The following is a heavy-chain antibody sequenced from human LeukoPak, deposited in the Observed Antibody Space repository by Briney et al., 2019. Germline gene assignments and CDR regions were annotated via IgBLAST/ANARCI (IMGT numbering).Heavy chain of an antibody. Sequence: QPGGSLILSFAASGFTFSSYAMNWGRQAPGKGLEWVSAISGSGGSTYYADSVKGRFTISRDNSKNTQYLQMNSLRAEDTAVYYCAREVSDVYEVPAGFDYWGQGTLVTVSS. J-gene: IGHJ4*02. CDR1: GFTFSSYA. CDR2: ISGSGGST. D-gene: IGHD5/OR15-5a*01. CDR3: AREVSDVYEVPAGFDY. V-gene: IGHV3-23*01.